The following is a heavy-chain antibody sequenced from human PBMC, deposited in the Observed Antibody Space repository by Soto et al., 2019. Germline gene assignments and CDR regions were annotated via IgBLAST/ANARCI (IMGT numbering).Heavy chain of an antibody. CDR1: GGTFSSYT. Sequence: SMKVSCKASGGTFSSYTISWVRQAPGQGLEWMGKIIPILGIANYAQKFQGRVTITADKSTSTAYMELSSLRSEDTAVYYCARDQGPIAVAGTSYWGQGTLVTVSS. J-gene: IGHJ4*02. D-gene: IGHD6-19*01. CDR2: IIPILGIA. CDR3: ARDQGPIAVAGTSY. V-gene: IGHV1-69*04.